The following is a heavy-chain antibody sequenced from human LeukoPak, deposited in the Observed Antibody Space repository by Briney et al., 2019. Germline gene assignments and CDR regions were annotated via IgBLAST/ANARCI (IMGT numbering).Heavy chain of an antibody. V-gene: IGHV3-30*18. J-gene: IGHJ4*02. D-gene: IGHD6-13*01. CDR3: AKERDISSSCYLSNYFDY. CDR2: ISYDGSNT. Sequence: PTGGSLRISCAASGFTFSSYGMHWVRQAPGKGLEWVADISYDGSNTYYADSVKGRFTISRDNSKNTLYLQMNSLRAEDTAVYYCAKERDISSSCYLSNYFDYWGQGTLVIVSS. CDR1: GFTFSSYG.